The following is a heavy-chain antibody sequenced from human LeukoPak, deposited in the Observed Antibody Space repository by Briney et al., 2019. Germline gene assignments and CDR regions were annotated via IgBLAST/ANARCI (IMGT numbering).Heavy chain of an antibody. CDR1: GGSFSGYD. CDR2: INHSGST. V-gene: IGHV4-34*01. J-gene: IGHJ4*02. Sequence: SETLSLTCAVYGGSFSGYDWSWIRQPPGKGLEWIGEINHSGSTNYNPSLKSRVTISVDTSKNQFSLKLSSVTAADTAVYYCARAPRYRPVDYWGQGTLVTVSS. CDR3: ARAPRYRPVDY. D-gene: IGHD1-26*01.